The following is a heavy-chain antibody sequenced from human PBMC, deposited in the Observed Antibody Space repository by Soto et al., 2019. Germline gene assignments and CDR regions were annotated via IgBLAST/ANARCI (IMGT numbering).Heavy chain of an antibody. D-gene: IGHD3-9*01. J-gene: IGHJ4*02. V-gene: IGHV3-48*03. CDR3: ARGGWTGYYNFDY. Sequence: GGSLRLSCAASGFTFSNYDMNWVRQAPGKGLEWVSYITSSGSTIYSADSVKGRFTISRDNAKNSLYLQMKSLRAEDTAVYYCARGGWTGYYNFDYWGPGTLVTVSS. CDR1: GFTFSNYD. CDR2: ITSSGSTI.